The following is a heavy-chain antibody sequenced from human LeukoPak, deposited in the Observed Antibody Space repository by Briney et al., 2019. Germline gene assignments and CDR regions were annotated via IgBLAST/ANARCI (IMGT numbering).Heavy chain of an antibody. J-gene: IGHJ4*02. D-gene: IGHD2-2*02. CDR1: GGSISSYY. Sequence: SETLSLTCTVSGGSISSYYWSWIRQPPGKGLEWIGYIYYSGSTNYNPSLKSRVTISVDTSKNQFSLKLSSVTAADTAVYYCARQDVVVPAAIPPFDYWGQGTLVTVSS. V-gene: IGHV4-59*08. CDR3: ARQDVVVPAAIPPFDY. CDR2: IYYSGST.